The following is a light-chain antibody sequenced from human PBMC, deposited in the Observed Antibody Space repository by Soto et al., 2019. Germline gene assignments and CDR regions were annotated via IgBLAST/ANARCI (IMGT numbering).Light chain of an antibody. Sequence: DIVMTQSPLSLPVTPGEPASISCRSSQSLLQSDGYNYLDWYLQKTGQSPQLLIYLGSNRHSGVPDRFSGSGSGTDFTLKISRVEAEDFGVYYCMQSLHTFTFGQGTRLEIK. CDR3: MQSLHTFT. J-gene: IGKJ5*01. V-gene: IGKV2-28*01. CDR1: QSLLQSDGYNY. CDR2: LGS.